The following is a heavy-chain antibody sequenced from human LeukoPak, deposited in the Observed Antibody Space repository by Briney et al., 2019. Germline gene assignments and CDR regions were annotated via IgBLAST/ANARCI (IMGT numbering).Heavy chain of an antibody. V-gene: IGHV4-4*07. CDR3: ARDRYYYDSSGYGPPKIDDAFDI. D-gene: IGHD3-22*01. J-gene: IGHJ3*02. Sequence: SETLSLTCTFSGGSITSYYWSWIRQPAGKGLEWIGRIYTSGSTNYNPSLKSRVTMSVDTSKNQFSLKLSSVTAADTAAYYCARDRYYYDSSGYGPPKIDDAFDIWGQGTMVTVSS. CDR1: GGSITSYY. CDR2: IYTSGST.